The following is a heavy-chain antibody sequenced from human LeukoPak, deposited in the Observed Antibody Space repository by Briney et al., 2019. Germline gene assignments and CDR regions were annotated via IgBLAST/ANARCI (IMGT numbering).Heavy chain of an antibody. D-gene: IGHD2-8*01. CDR1: GYNFNDYY. J-gene: IGHJ6*04. V-gene: IGHV1-2*02. Sequence: GASVKVSCKASGYNFNDYYIHWVRQAPGQGLEWLGWINPDSGSTSYAQKFKGRVTMTRATSISTAYMELSRLRSDDTAVYYCARDRAIVLMLYAGLDVWGKGTTVTVSS. CDR2: INPDSGST. CDR3: ARDRAIVLMLYAGLDV.